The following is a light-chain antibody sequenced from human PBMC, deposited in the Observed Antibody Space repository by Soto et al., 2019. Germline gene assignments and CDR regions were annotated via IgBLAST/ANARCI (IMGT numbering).Light chain of an antibody. CDR3: SSYTSSGNV. CDR2: RNN. J-gene: IGLJ1*01. CDR1: TSNIGSNY. V-gene: IGLV1-47*01. Sequence: QSVLTQPPSASGTPGQGVTISCSGSTSNIGSNYVYWYQQLPGTAPKLLIYRNNQRPSGVPDRFSGSKSGTSASLAISGLRSDDEADYYCSSYTSSGNVFGTGTKVTVL.